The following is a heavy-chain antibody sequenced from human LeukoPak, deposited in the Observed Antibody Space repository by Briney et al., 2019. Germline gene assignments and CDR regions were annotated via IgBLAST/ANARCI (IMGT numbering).Heavy chain of an antibody. CDR2: INHGGST. CDR1: GGSFSGYY. Sequence: SETLSLTCAVYGGSFSGYYWSWIRQPPGKGLEWIGEINHGGSTNYNPSLKSRVTISVDTSKNQFSLTLSSVTAADTAVYYCARDGSDPWGQGTLVTVSS. CDR3: ARDGSDP. V-gene: IGHV4-34*01. J-gene: IGHJ5*02.